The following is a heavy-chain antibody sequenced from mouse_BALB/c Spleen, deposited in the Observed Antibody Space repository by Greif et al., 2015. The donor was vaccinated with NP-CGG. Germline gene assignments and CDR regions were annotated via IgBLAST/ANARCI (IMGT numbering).Heavy chain of an antibody. CDR3: ARNGYDYAMDY. J-gene: IGHJ4*01. CDR1: GYTFTSSW. D-gene: IGHD2-2*01. Sequence: VQVVESGSVLVRPGASVKLSCKASGYTFTSSWMHWAKQRPGQGLEWIGEIHPNSGNTNYNEKFKGKATLTVDTSSSTAYVDLSSLTSEDSAVYYCARNGYDYAMDYWGQGTSVTVSS. V-gene: IGHV1S130*01. CDR2: IHPNSGNT.